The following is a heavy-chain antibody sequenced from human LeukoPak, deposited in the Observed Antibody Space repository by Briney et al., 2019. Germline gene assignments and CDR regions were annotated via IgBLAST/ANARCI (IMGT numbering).Heavy chain of an antibody. J-gene: IGHJ6*03. V-gene: IGHV4-39*07. CDR2: IYYSGST. D-gene: IGHD2-2*01. Sequence: SETLSLTCTVSDGSISSSSYYWGWIRQPPGKGLEWIGSIYYSGSTYYNPSLKSRVTISVDTSKNQFSLKLSSVTAADTAVYYCARDDMGHCSSTSCYYYYMDVWGKGTTVTVSS. CDR3: ARDDMGHCSSTSCYYYYMDV. CDR1: DGSISSSSYY.